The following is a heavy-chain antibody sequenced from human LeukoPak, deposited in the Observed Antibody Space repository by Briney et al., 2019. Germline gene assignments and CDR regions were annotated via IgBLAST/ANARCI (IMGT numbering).Heavy chain of an antibody. J-gene: IGHJ4*02. V-gene: IGHV4-59*01. D-gene: IGHD2-21*01. CDR1: GGSISSYY. CDR2: IYYSGST. CDR3: ARDRIGLDY. Sequence: PSETLSLTCTVSGGSISSYYWSWIRQPPGKGLEWIGYIYYSGSTNYNPSLKSRVTISVDTSKNQFSLKLSSVTAADTAVYYCARDRIGLDYWGQGTVVTVSS.